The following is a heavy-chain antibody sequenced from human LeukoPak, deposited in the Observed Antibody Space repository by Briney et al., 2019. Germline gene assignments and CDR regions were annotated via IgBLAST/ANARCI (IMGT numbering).Heavy chain of an antibody. V-gene: IGHV4-59*08. CDR2: IYYSGST. D-gene: IGHD5-18*01. CDR1: GGSISSYY. J-gene: IGHJ4*02. Sequence: SETLSLTCTVSGGSISSYYWSWIRQPPGKGLEWIGYIYYSGSTNYNPSLKSRVTISVDTSKNQFSLKLSSVTAADTAVYYCARLKDTAMVIDYWGQGTLVTVSS. CDR3: ARLKDTAMVIDY.